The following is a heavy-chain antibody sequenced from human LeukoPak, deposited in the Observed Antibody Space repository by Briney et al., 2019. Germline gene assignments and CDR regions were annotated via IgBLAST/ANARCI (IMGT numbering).Heavy chain of an antibody. J-gene: IGHJ4*02. V-gene: IGHV1-2*04. D-gene: IGHD6-13*01. CDR1: GYTFTGYY. CDR2: INPNSGGT. Sequence: GASVKVSCKASGYTFTGYYMHWVRQAPGQGLEWMGWINPNSGGTNYAQKFQGWVTMTRDTSISTAYMELSRLRSDDTAVYYCARGSVDMAAAGLDYWGQGTLVTVSS. CDR3: ARGSVDMAAAGLDY.